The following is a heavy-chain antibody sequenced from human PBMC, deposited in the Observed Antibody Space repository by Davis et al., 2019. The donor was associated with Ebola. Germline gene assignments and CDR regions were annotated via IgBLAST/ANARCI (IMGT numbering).Heavy chain of an antibody. CDR3: ARVVDTWRVVDDY. V-gene: IGHV1-3*01. Sequence: ASVKVSCKASGYTFTSYAMHWVRQAPGQRLEWMGWINAGNGNTKYSQKLQGRVTMTTDTSTSTAYMELRSLRSDDTAVYYCARVVDTWRVVDDYWGQGTLVTVSS. D-gene: IGHD2-15*01. CDR1: GYTFTSYA. CDR2: INAGNGNT. J-gene: IGHJ4*02.